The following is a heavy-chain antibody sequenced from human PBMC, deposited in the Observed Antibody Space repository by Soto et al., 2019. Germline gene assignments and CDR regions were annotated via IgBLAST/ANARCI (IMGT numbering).Heavy chain of an antibody. CDR2: FYYSGST. J-gene: IGHJ4*02. Sequence: QVQLQESGPGLVKPSQTLSLTCTVSGGSISSGDYYWSWIRQPPGKGLECIGYFYYSGSTHYNPSLRSRVTISVNTSQNQFSLKLSSVTAADTAVYYCARVVLNNSWNYFDYWGQGTLVTVSS. CDR1: GGSISSGDYY. CDR3: ARVVLNNSWNYFDY. D-gene: IGHD1-20*01. V-gene: IGHV4-30-4*01.